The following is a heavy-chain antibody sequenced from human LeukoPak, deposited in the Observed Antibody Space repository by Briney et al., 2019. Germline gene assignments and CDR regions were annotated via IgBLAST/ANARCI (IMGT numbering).Heavy chain of an antibody. CDR3: ARETATIT. CDR2: IIPIFGTA. D-gene: IGHD5-24*01. Sequence: GASVKVSCTASGYTFTSYGISWVRQAPGQGLEWMGGIIPIFGTANYAQKFQGRVTITADESTSTAYMELSSLRSEDTAVYYCARETATITWGQGTLVTVSS. CDR1: GYTFTSYG. J-gene: IGHJ4*02. V-gene: IGHV1-69*13.